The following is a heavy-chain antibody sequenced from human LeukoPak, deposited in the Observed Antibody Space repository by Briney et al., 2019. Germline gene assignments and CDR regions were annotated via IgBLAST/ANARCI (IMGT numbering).Heavy chain of an antibody. CDR3: AKGYCSGGSCRRYYGMDV. J-gene: IGHJ6*04. CDR1: GYSFTSYW. Sequence: GESLKISCKGSGYSFTSYWIGWVRQMPGKGLEWMGIIYPGDSDTRCSPSFQGQVTISADKSISTAYLQWSSLKASDTAMYYCAKGYCSGGSCRRYYGMDVWGKGTTVTVSS. D-gene: IGHD2-15*01. V-gene: IGHV5-51*01. CDR2: IYPGDSDT.